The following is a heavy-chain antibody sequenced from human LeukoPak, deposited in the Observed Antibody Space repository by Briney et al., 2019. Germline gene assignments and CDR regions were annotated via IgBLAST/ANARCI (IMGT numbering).Heavy chain of an antibody. D-gene: IGHD1-26*01. Sequence: GGSLRLSCAASGFTFSDYYMSWIRQAPGKGLEWVSYISSSGSTIYYADSVKGRFTIPRDNAKNSLYLQMNSLRAEDTAVYYCARDLRLPGIVGATGRGAFDIWGQGTMVTVSS. CDR1: GFTFSDYY. CDR3: ARDLRLPGIVGATGRGAFDI. V-gene: IGHV3-11*01. CDR2: ISSSGSTI. J-gene: IGHJ3*02.